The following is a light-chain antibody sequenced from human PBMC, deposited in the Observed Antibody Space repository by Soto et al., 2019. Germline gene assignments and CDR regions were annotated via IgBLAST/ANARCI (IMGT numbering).Light chain of an antibody. Sequence: IVMTQSPATLSVSPGEGVTLSCRASENVGTNLAWYQQKPGQAPRLLMYGSSTRATGIPATFSGSGSGTEFTPTISSLQSEDSAVYYCQQYNNWGLSFGGGTKVEIK. J-gene: IGKJ4*01. V-gene: IGKV3D-15*01. CDR3: QQYNNWGLS. CDR2: GSS. CDR1: ENVGTN.